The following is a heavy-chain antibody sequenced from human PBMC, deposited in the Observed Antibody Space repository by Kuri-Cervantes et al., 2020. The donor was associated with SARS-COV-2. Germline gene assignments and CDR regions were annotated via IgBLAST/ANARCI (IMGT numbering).Heavy chain of an antibody. CDR2: INPNSGGT. J-gene: IGHJ6*03. Sequence: ASVKVSCKASGYTFTGYYMHWVRQAPGQGLEWMGWINPNSGGTNYAQKFQGRVTMTRDTSISTAYMELSRLRSDDTAVYYCARASGYDWNARDRAAYVDVWGKGTTVTVSS. CDR1: GYTFTGYY. V-gene: IGHV1-2*02. CDR3: ARASGYDWNARDRAAYVDV. D-gene: IGHD5-12*01.